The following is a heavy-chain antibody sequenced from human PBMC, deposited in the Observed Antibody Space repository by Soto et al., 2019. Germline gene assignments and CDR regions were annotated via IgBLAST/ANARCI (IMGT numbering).Heavy chain of an antibody. CDR1: GYSFTSYW. V-gene: IGHV5-51*01. Sequence: GECLKISCKGSGYSFTSYWIGWVRQMPGKGLEWMGIIYPGDSDTRYSPSFQGQVTISADKSISTAYMEVRSLRFDDSAVYYCVRAAYDSSPGDYWGPGTLVTVSS. D-gene: IGHD6-6*01. CDR3: VRAAYDSSPGDY. J-gene: IGHJ4*02. CDR2: IYPGDSDT.